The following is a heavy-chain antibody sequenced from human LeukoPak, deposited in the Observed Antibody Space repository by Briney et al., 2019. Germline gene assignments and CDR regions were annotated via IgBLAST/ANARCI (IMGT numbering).Heavy chain of an antibody. V-gene: IGHV3-7*01. D-gene: IGHD6-6*01. J-gene: IGHJ4*02. CDR2: IKQDGSEK. Sequence: GGSLRLSCAASGFTFSSHWMSWVRQAPGKGLEWVANIKQDGSEKYYVDSVKGRFTISRDNAKNSLYLQMNSLRAEDTAVYYCAREGYVEYSSSTHDYWGQGTLVTVSS. CDR3: AREGYVEYSSSTHDY. CDR1: GFTFSSHW.